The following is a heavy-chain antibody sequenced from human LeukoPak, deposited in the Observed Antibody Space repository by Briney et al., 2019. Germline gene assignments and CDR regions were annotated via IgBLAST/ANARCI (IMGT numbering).Heavy chain of an antibody. J-gene: IGHJ4*02. Sequence: GGSLRLSCAASGFTFSSYGMHWARQAPGKELEWVAVIWNDGSDKYYADSVKGRFTISRDNSKNTLYLQMNSLRAEDTAVYYCAKPTRGSGSFLIDFWGQGTLVTVSS. CDR3: AKPTRGSGSFLIDF. D-gene: IGHD1-26*01. CDR2: IWNDGSDK. CDR1: GFTFSSYG. V-gene: IGHV3-33*06.